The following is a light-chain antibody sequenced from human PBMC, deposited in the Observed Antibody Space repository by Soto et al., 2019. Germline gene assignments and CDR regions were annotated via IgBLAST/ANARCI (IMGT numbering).Light chain of an antibody. V-gene: IGKV1-5*03. CDR2: QAS. Sequence: DFQMTQSPSTLSASVGDRVTITCRASQSVGDWLAWYQHKPGKAPNLLIYQASHLATGVPSRFSGSGSGTEFSLTISSLKPEDFATYYCRHYDINSGARTSGPGTKWISN. CDR1: QSVGDW. CDR3: RHYDINSGART. J-gene: IGKJ3*01.